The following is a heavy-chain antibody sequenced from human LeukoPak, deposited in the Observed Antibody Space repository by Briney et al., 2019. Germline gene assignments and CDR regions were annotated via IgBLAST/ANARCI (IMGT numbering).Heavy chain of an antibody. CDR1: GGSFSGYY. D-gene: IGHD3-22*01. CDR3: ARGPIVVVTRSYYFDY. Sequence: PSETLSLTCAVYGGSFSGYYWSWIRQPPGKGLEWIGEINHSGSTNYNPSLKSRVTISVDTSKNQFSLKLSSVTAADTAVYYCARGPIVVVTRSYYFDYWGQGTLVTVSS. J-gene: IGHJ4*02. CDR2: INHSGST. V-gene: IGHV4-34*01.